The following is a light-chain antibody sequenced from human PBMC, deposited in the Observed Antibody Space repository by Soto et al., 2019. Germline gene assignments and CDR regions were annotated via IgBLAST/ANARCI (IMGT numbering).Light chain of an antibody. CDR2: GAS. CDR3: QQYNNWPPWT. CDR1: QSVSSN. V-gene: IGKV3-15*01. Sequence: IVMTRSPATLSVSPGERATLSCRASQSVSSNLAWYQQKPGQAPRLLIYGASTRATGIPARFSGSGSGTEFTRTISSLQSEDFAVYYCQQYNNWPPWTFGQGTKVEIK. J-gene: IGKJ1*01.